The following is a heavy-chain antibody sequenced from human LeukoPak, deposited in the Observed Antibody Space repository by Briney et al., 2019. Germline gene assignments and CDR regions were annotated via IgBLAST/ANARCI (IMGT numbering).Heavy chain of an antibody. J-gene: IGHJ4*02. CDR1: GDTFSNYA. V-gene: IGHV1-46*01. CDR2: INPSGGST. D-gene: IGHD3-9*01. Sequence: ASVKVSCKASGDTFSNYAISWVRQAPGQGLEWMGIINPSGGSTSYAQKFQGRVTMTRDMSTSTVYMELSSLRSEDTAVYYCARAGVLTGYYHLDYWGQGTLVTVSS. CDR3: ARAGVLTGYYHLDY.